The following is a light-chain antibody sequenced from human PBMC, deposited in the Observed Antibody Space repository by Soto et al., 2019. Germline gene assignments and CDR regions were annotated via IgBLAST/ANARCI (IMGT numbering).Light chain of an antibody. Sequence: QSVLTQPPSVSAAPGQKVTISCSGSSSNIGNNYVSWYQSLPGTAPKLLIYDNNERPSGIPDRFSGSKSGTSATLGITGLQXGDEADYYCGTWDSSLSVGVFGGGTKLTVL. CDR3: GTWDSSLSVGV. CDR2: DNN. V-gene: IGLV1-51*01. CDR1: SSNIGNNY. J-gene: IGLJ2*01.